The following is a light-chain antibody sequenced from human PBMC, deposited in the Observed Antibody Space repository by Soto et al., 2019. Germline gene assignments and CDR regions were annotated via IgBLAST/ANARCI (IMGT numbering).Light chain of an antibody. CDR2: EVS. CDR3: SSYAGSNNYV. Sequence: QSVLTQPRSVSGSPGQSLTISCTGTNSDVGAYNYVYWYQQHPGKAPKLMIYEVSKRPSGVPDRFSGSKSGNTASLTVSGLQAEDEADYYCSSYAGSNNYVFGTGTKVTVL. CDR1: NSDVGAYNY. J-gene: IGLJ1*01. V-gene: IGLV2-8*01.